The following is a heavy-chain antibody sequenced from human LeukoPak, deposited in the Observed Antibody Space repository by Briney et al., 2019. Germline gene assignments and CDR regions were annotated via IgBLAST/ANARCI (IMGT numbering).Heavy chain of an antibody. D-gene: IGHD5-12*01. V-gene: IGHV4-59*01. CDR2: IYYSGST. CDR3: AREYDIVATRFFDY. J-gene: IGHJ4*02. Sequence: SETLSLTCTVSGGSIGSYYWSWIRQPPGKGLEWIGYIYYSGSTNYNPSLKSRVTISVDTSKNQFSLKLSSVTAAGTAVYYCAREYDIVATRFFDYWGQGTLVTVSS. CDR1: GGSIGSYY.